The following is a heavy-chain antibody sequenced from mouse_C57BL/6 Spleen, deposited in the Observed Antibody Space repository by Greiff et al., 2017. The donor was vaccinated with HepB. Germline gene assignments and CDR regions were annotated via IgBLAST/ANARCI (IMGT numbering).Heavy chain of an antibody. CDR3: ARDWDYYFDY. Sequence: EVQRVESGPGLVKPSQSLSLTCSVTGYSITSGYYWNWIRQFPGNKLEWMGYISYDGSNNYNPSLKNRISITRDTSKNQFFLKLNSVTTEDTATYYCARDWDYYFDYWGQGTTLTVSS. J-gene: IGHJ2*01. D-gene: IGHD4-1*01. V-gene: IGHV3-6*01. CDR2: ISYDGSN. CDR1: GYSITSGYY.